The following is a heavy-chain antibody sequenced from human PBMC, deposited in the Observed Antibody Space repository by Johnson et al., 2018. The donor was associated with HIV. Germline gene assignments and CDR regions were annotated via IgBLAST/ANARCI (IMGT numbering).Heavy chain of an antibody. V-gene: IGHV3-7*01. Sequence: VQLVESGGGLVQTGGSRRLSCAASGFTFSTYWMSWVRQAPGKGLEWVANIKQDGSDEYYVDSVKGRFTISRDNAKNSLYLQMNSLRAEDTAVYYCARDHNFWSGSDAFDIWGQGTMVTVSS. D-gene: IGHD3-3*01. CDR2: IKQDGSDE. CDR1: GFTFSTYW. CDR3: ARDHNFWSGSDAFDI. J-gene: IGHJ3*02.